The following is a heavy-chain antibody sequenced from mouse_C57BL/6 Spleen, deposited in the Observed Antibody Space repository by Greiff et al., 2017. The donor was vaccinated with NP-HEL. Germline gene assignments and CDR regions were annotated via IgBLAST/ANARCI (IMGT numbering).Heavy chain of an antibody. D-gene: IGHD4-1*01. J-gene: IGHJ2*01. CDR2: INPGSGGT. V-gene: IGHV1-54*01. CDR1: GYAFTNYL. Sequence: QVQLQQSGAELVRPGTSVKVSCKASGYAFTNYLIEWVKQRPGQGLEWIGVINPGSGGTNYNEKFKGKATLTADKSSSTAYMQLSSLTSEDSAVYFCARCNWDVDFDYWGQGTTLTVSS. CDR3: ARCNWDVDFDY.